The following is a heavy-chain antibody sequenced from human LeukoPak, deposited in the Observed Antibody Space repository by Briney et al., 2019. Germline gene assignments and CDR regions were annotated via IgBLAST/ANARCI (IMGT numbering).Heavy chain of an antibody. CDR2: ISWNSGSI. V-gene: IGHV3-9*01. CDR1: GFTFDDYA. J-gene: IGHJ4*02. D-gene: IGHD5-24*01. CDR3: AKDIGLFYNYFTGFDY. Sequence: GGSLRLSCAASGFTFDDYAMHWVRQAPGKGLEWVSGISWNSGSIGYADSVKGRFTISRDNAKNSLYLQMNSLRAEDTALYYCAKDIGLFYNYFTGFDYWGQGTLVTVSS.